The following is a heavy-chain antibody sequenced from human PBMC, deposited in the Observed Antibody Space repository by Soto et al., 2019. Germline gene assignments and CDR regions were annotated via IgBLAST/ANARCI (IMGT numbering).Heavy chain of an antibody. Sequence: ETLSLTCTVSGGSISSYYWSWIRQPPGKGLEWIGDIYYSGSTNYNPSLKSRVTISVDKSKNQFSLKLSSVTAADTAVYYCARAIQPLSPSNWFDPWGQGTLVTVSS. V-gene: IGHV4-59*12. D-gene: IGHD5-18*01. CDR1: GGSISSYY. CDR2: IYYSGST. J-gene: IGHJ5*02. CDR3: ARAIQPLSPSNWFDP.